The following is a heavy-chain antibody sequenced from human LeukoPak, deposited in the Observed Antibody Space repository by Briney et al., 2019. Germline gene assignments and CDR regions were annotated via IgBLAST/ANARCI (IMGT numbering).Heavy chain of an antibody. CDR2: ISSNGGST. J-gene: IGHJ4*02. D-gene: IGHD6-6*01. CDR1: GFTFSSYA. CDR3: ARDLYSRSSY. Sequence: GGSLRLSCAASGFTFSSYAMYWVRQAPGKGLEYVSAISSNGGSTYYANSVKGRFTIYRDNSKNTLYLQMGSLRAEDMAVYYCARDLYSRSSYWGQGTLVTVSS. V-gene: IGHV3-64*01.